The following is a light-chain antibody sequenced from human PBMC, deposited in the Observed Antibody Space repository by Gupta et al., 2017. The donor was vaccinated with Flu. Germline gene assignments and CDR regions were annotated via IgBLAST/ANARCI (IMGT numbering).Light chain of an antibody. CDR3: GTWDSSLSAVV. CDR1: SSNIGNNY. Sequence: KVTISGSGSSSNIGNNYVSWYQQLPGTAPKLLIYENNKRPSGIPDRFSGSKSGTSATLGITGLQTGDEADYYCGTWDSSLSAVVFGGGTKLTVL. J-gene: IGLJ2*01. V-gene: IGLV1-51*02. CDR2: ENN.